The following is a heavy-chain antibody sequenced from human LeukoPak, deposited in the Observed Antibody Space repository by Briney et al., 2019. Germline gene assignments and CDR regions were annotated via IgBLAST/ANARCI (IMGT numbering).Heavy chain of an antibody. CDR1: GGSFSAYY. CDR3: ARGPMAGEVPAARGDHWFDP. J-gene: IGHJ5*02. V-gene: IGHV4-34*01. CDR2: INHSGTT. Sequence: SETLSLTCAVYGGSFSAYYWSWIRQPPGKGLEWIGEINHSGTTIYNPSLKSRVTISVDTSENQFSLKLSSVTAADTAVYYCARGPMAGEVPAARGDHWFDPWGQGTLVTVSS. D-gene: IGHD2-2*01.